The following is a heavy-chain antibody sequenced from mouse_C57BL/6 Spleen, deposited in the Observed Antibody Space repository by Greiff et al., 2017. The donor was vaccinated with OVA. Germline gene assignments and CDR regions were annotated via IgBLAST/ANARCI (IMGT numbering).Heavy chain of an antibody. Sequence: QVQLKESGPELVKPGASVKISCKASGYAFSSSWMNWVKQRPGKGLEWIGRIYPGDGDTNYNGKFKGKATLTADKSSSTAYMQLSSLTSEDSAVYFCARYQEDWYFDVWGTGTTVTVSS. CDR2: IYPGDGDT. CDR1: GYAFSSSW. J-gene: IGHJ1*03. CDR3: ARYQEDWYFDV. V-gene: IGHV1-82*01.